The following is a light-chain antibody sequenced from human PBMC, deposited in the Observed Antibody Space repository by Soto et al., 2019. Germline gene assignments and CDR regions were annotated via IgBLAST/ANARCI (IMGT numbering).Light chain of an antibody. V-gene: IGKV3-20*01. J-gene: IGKJ1*01. CDR2: GAS. CDR1: PSVSSSY. Sequence: EIVLTQSPGTLSLSPGERATLSCRASPSVSSSYLAWYQQKPGQAPRPLIYGASSRAIGIPDRFSGSGSGTDFTLTISRLETEDFAVDYCQQYGSSPWTFGQRTNVYVK. CDR3: QQYGSSPWT.